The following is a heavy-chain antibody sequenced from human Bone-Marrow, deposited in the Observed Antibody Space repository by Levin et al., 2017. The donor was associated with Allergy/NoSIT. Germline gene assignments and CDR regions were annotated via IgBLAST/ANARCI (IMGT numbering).Heavy chain of an antibody. J-gene: IGHJ2*01. CDR2: ISYDESKE. D-gene: IGHD3-22*01. CDR3: AKDGGYDSSGYYYGFFDL. Sequence: SLRLSCAASDFTFSNYGMHWVRQAPGKGLEWVALISYDESKESYADSVKGGFTISRDNSMNTLYIQMNSLRAEDTAVYYCAKDGGYDSSGYYYGFFDLWGRGTLVIVSS. V-gene: IGHV3-30*18. CDR1: DFTFSNYG.